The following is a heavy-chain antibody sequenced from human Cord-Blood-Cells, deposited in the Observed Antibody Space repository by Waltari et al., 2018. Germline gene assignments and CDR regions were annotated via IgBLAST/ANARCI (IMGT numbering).Heavy chain of an antibody. D-gene: IGHD1-26*01. J-gene: IGHJ5*02. CDR1: GYTFTGYY. V-gene: IGHV1-2*04. CDR3: ARGVRGGSYQEWFDP. Sequence: QVQLVQSGAEVKKPGASVKVSCKASGYTFTGYYMHWVRQAPGQGLEWMGWINPNRGGTNYAQKFQGWVTMTRDTSISTAYMELSRLRSDDTAVYYCARGVRGGSYQEWFDPWGQGTLVTVSS. CDR2: INPNRGGT.